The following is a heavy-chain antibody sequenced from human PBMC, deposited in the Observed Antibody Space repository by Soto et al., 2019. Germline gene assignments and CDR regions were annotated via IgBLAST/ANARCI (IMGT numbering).Heavy chain of an antibody. CDR2: IYHNGRT. CDR3: VRQVTGPRSFNWFVP. V-gene: IGHV4-39*01. D-gene: IGHD1-26*01. J-gene: IGHJ5*02. Sequence: QLQLQESRPGLVKPSSTLSLTRSVSGASVTGTTYYWGWIRQSPGKALEWIGNIYHNGRTDYNPSLRKLVAFSIDGSKTQFSLRLTSGTAAATAMYYCVRQVTGPRSFNWFVPCGQGTLVTVSS. CDR1: GASVTGTTYY.